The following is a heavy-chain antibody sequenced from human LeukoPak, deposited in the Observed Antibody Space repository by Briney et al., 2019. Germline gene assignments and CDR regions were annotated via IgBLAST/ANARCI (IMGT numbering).Heavy chain of an antibody. Sequence: GGSLRLSCAASGFAFSTYSMNWVRQAPGKGLEWVSFLSSSSTIYYADSVKGRFIISRDNAKNSLYLQINSLRAEDTAMYYCARDRGYYFDYWGQGALVTVSS. CDR3: ARDRGYYFDY. J-gene: IGHJ4*02. V-gene: IGHV3-48*01. CDR2: LSSSSTI. CDR1: GFAFSTYS. D-gene: IGHD3-10*01.